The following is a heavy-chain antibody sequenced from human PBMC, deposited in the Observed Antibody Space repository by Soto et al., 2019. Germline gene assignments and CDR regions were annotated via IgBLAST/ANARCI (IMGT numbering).Heavy chain of an antibody. J-gene: IGHJ6*03. CDR3: ARVRRCSGGSCYVYYYYYMDV. CDR2: IYYSGST. V-gene: IGHV4-31*02. Sequence: SETLSLTCTVSGGSISSGGYYWSWIRQHPGKGLEWIGYIYYSGSTYYNPSLKSRVTISVDTSKNQFSLKLSSVTAADTAVYYCARVRRCSGGSCYVYYYYYMDVWGKGTTVTVSS. CDR1: GGSISSGGYY. D-gene: IGHD2-15*01.